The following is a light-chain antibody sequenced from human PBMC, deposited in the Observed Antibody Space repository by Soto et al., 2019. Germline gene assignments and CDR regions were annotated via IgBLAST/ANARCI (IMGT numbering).Light chain of an antibody. CDR2: YDV. CDR1: NIGIKS. J-gene: IGLJ3*02. Sequence: SYELTQPPSVSVAPGKTARIPCGGDNIGIKSVHWYQHKPGQAPVMVIYYDVDRPSGIPERFSGSNSGNTATLTISRVEAGDEADYYCRVWDSSADLPVFGGGSKLTVL. CDR3: RVWDSSADLPV. V-gene: IGLV3-21*04.